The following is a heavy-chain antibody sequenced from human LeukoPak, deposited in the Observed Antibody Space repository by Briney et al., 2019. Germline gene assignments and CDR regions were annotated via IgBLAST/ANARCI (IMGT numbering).Heavy chain of an antibody. V-gene: IGHV4-34*01. CDR3: ARVTGYMIEDYFDY. CDR2: INHSGST. D-gene: IGHD3-22*01. Sequence: SETLSLTCAVYGESFSGYYWSWIRQPPGKGLEWIGEINHSGSTNYNPSLKSRVTISVETSKNQFSLKLRSVTAADTAVYYCARVTGYMIEDYFDYWGQGTLVTVSS. J-gene: IGHJ4*02. CDR1: GESFSGYY.